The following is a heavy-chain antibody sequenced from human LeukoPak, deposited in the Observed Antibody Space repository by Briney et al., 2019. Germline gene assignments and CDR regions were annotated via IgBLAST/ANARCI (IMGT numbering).Heavy chain of an antibody. D-gene: IGHD5-12*01. J-gene: IGHJ4*02. CDR3: ARERYSGYDYHQD. CDR1: GYTFTGYY. Sequence: ASVKVSCKASGYTFTGYYMHWVRQAPGQGLEWMGRINPNSGGTNYAQKFKGRVTMTRDTSISTAYMELSRLRSDDTAVYYCARERYSGYDYHQDWGQGTLVTVSS. V-gene: IGHV1-2*06. CDR2: INPNSGGT.